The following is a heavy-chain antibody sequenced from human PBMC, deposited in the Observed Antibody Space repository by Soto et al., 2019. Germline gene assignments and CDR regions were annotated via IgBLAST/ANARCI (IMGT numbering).Heavy chain of an antibody. CDR1: GFTFSTYG. D-gene: IGHD3-22*01. CDR3: AKDYYYDGSGYSH. V-gene: IGHV3-30*18. Sequence: GGSLRLSCAASGFTFSTYGMHWVRQAPGKGLEWVAVISYDGSNKYYADSVKGRFTISKDNSKNTLFLQMNSLRAEDTAVYYCAKDYYYDGSGYSHWGQGTLVTVSS. J-gene: IGHJ4*02. CDR2: ISYDGSNK.